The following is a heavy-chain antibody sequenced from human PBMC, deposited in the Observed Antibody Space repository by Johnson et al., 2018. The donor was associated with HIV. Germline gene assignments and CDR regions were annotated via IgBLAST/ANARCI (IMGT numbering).Heavy chain of an antibody. CDR1: GFTFSDYY. V-gene: IGHV3-43*01. J-gene: IGHJ3*02. CDR2: ISWDGGST. Sequence: EVQLVESGGGLVKPGGSLRLSCAASGFTFSDYYMSWVRQAPGKGLEWVSLISWDGGSTYYADSVKGRFTISRDNSKNSLYLQMNSLRTEDTALYYCARDFGLFLGKDDAFDIWGQGTMVTVSS. CDR3: ARDFGLFLGKDDAFDI. D-gene: IGHD7-27*01.